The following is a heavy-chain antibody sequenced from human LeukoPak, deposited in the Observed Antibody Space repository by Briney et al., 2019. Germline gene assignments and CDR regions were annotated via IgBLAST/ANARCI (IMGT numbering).Heavy chain of an antibody. D-gene: IGHD6-13*01. CDR2: IYYSGST. CDR3: ARGPSARGIAAAGLVDY. CDR1: GGSISSYY. Sequence: SETLSLTCTVSGGSISSYYWSWIRQPPGKGLEWIGYIYYSGSTNYNPSLKSRVTISVDSSKNQFSLKLSSVTAADTAVYYCARGPSARGIAAAGLVDYWGQGTLVTVSS. J-gene: IGHJ4*02. V-gene: IGHV4-59*08.